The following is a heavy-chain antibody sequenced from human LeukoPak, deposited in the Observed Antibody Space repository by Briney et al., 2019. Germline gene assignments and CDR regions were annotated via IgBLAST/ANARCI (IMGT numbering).Heavy chain of an antibody. V-gene: IGHV5-51*01. Sequence: GESLKISXKGSGYSFTSYWIGWVRQMPGKGLEWMGIIYPGDSDTIYSPSFQGQVTISAGKSISTAYLQWSSLKASDTAMYYCARGLDTAMAPRGYFDFWGQGTLVTVSS. CDR2: IYPGDSDT. J-gene: IGHJ4*02. CDR1: GYSFTSYW. D-gene: IGHD5-18*01. CDR3: ARGLDTAMAPRGYFDF.